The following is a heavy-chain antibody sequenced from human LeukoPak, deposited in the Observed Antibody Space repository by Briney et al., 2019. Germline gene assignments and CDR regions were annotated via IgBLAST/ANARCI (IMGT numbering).Heavy chain of an antibody. Sequence: ASVRVSCKASGYTFTGYFMHWVRQAPGQGLDWMGWINPNTGGTKYAQKFQGRVTMTRDTSIGTAYMELSTVTSDDTAVYFCARVHATGYFSLDLGYWGQGTLVTVSS. D-gene: IGHD3-9*01. CDR1: GYTFTGYF. J-gene: IGHJ4*02. CDR3: ARVHATGYFSLDLGY. CDR2: INPNTGGT. V-gene: IGHV1-2*02.